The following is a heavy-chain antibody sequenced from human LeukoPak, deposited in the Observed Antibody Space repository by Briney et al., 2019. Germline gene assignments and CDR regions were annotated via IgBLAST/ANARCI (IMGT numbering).Heavy chain of an antibody. Sequence: SETLSLTCTVSGGSISSYYWSWIRQPPGKGLEWIGYIYYSGSTNYNPSLKSRVTISVDTSKNQFSLKLNSVTAADTAVYYCAREGNAFDIWGQGTMVTVSS. CDR1: GGSISSYY. CDR2: IYYSGST. CDR3: AREGNAFDI. V-gene: IGHV4-59*01. J-gene: IGHJ3*02.